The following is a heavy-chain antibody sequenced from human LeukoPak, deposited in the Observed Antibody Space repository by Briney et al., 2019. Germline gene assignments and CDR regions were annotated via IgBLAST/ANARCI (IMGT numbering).Heavy chain of an antibody. Sequence: PSETLSLTCTVSGGSISSYYWSWIWQPPGKGLEWIGYIYYSGSNNYNPSLKSRVTISVDTSKNQFSLRLSSVTAADTAVYYCARLIAVAGIDYWGQGTLVTVSS. D-gene: IGHD6-19*01. J-gene: IGHJ4*02. CDR2: IYYSGSN. CDR3: ARLIAVAGIDY. V-gene: IGHV4-59*08. CDR1: GGSISSYY.